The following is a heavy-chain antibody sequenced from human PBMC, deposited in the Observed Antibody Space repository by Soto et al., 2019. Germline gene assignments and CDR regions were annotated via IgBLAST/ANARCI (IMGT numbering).Heavy chain of an antibody. V-gene: IGHV4-39*01. CDR2: IYYSGST. D-gene: IGHD3-22*01. Sequence: QLQLQESGPGLVKPSETLSLTCTVSGGSISSSSYYWGWIRQPPGKGLEWIGSIYYSGSTYYNPSLKSRVTISVDTSKNQFSLKLGSVTAADTAVYYCARHWVIVVVDNCFDPWGQGTLVTVSS. J-gene: IGHJ5*02. CDR1: GGSISSSSYY. CDR3: ARHWVIVVVDNCFDP.